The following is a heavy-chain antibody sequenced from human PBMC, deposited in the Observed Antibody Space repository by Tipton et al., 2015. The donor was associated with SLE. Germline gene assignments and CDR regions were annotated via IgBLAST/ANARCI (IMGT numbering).Heavy chain of an antibody. D-gene: IGHD3-3*01. CDR1: GGSFSGYY. J-gene: IGHJ4*02. V-gene: IGHV4-34*01. CDR2: INHSGST. Sequence: TLSLTCAVYGGSFSGYYWSWIRQPPGKGLEWIGEINHSGSTNYNPSLKSRVTISVDTSKNQFSLKLSSVTAADTAVYYCASKSSFGALDYWGQGTLVTVSS. CDR3: ASKSSFGALDY.